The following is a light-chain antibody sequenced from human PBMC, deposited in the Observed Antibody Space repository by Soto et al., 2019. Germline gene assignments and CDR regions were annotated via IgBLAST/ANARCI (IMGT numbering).Light chain of an antibody. J-gene: IGKJ1*01. CDR1: QSVSSSY. Sequence: EIVLTQSPGTLSLSPGERVTLSCRASQSVSSSYLAWYQQKLGQAPRLLIYGASSRATGIPDRFSGSRSGTDFTLTISRLEPEAFAVYYCQQYDSSPGTFGQGTKVEIK. V-gene: IGKV3-20*01. CDR3: QQYDSSPGT. CDR2: GAS.